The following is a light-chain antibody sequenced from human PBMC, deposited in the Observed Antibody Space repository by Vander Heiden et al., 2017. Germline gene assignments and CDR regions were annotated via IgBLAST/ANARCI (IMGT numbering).Light chain of an antibody. V-gene: IGLV1-40*01. Sequence: QSVLTQPPSVSGAPGQRVTISCTGGSSNIGAGYDVHWYQQLPGTAPKLLIYGNSNRPAGVPDRLSGSKSGTSASLAITGLQAEDEADYYCQSYDSSLSGSRVFRTGTKVTVL. J-gene: IGLJ1*01. CDR1: SSNIGAGYD. CDR3: QSYDSSLSGSRV. CDR2: GNS.